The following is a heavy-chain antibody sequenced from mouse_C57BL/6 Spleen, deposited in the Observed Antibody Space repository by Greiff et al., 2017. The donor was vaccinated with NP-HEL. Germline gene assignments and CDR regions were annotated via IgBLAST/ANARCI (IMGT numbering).Heavy chain of an antibody. CDR1: GFTFSDYY. CDR3: ARDTGYGGFAY. J-gene: IGHJ3*01. V-gene: IGHV5-16*01. D-gene: IGHD2-2*01. CDR2: INYDGSST. Sequence: EVQLVESEGGLVQPGSSMKLSCTASGFTFSDYYMAWVRQVPEKGLEWVANINYDGSSTYYLDSLKSRFIISRDNAKNILYLQMSSLKSEDTATHYCARDTGYGGFAYWGQGTLVTVSA.